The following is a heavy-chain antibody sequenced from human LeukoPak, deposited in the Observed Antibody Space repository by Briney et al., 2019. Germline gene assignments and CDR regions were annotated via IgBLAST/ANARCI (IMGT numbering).Heavy chain of an antibody. D-gene: IGHD2-2*02. CDR3: ASAGYCSTTNCYSDY. J-gene: IGHJ4*02. CDR2: ISGSSGYI. V-gene: IGHV3-21*01. Sequence: GGSLRLSCAASGFTFSSYSMNWVRQAPGKGLEWVSSISGSSGYIYYADSVKGRFTISRDNAKNSLYLHMNSLRVEDTAVFYCASAGYCSTTNCYSDYWGQGTLVTVSS. CDR1: GFTFSSYS.